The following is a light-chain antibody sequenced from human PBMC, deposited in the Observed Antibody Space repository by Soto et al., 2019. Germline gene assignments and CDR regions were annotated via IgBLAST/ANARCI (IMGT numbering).Light chain of an antibody. CDR2: GAS. Sequence: EIMLKQSPGTLSLSPGERATLSCRASQSVSSSYLAWYQQKPGQAPRLLIYGASSRATGIPDRFSGSGSGTDFTLTISRLEPEDFAVYYCQQYGSSPLTFGPGTKVDVK. CDR1: QSVSSSY. CDR3: QQYGSSPLT. V-gene: IGKV3-20*01. J-gene: IGKJ3*01.